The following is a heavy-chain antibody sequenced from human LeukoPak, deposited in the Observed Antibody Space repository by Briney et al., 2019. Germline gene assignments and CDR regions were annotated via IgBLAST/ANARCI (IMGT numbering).Heavy chain of an antibody. CDR2: IYYSGST. Sequence: SETLSLTCTVSGGSISSSSYYWGWIRQPPGKGLEWIGSIYYSGSTYYNPSLKSRVTISVDTAKNQFSLKLSSVTAADTAVYYCARQPRPPTYYYYYYMDVWGKGTTVTVSS. J-gene: IGHJ6*03. D-gene: IGHD6-6*01. V-gene: IGHV4-39*01. CDR1: GGSISSSSYY. CDR3: ARQPRPPTYYYYYYMDV.